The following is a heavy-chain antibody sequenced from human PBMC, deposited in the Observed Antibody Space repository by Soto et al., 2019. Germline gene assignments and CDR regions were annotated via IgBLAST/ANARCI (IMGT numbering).Heavy chain of an antibody. CDR3: ARVAQLLDY. V-gene: IGHV1-69*01. CDR2: IVPVFGAA. Sequence: QVQLVQSGAEVKKPGSSVKVSCKVSGGTFSSYAISWVRQAPGQGLEWMGAIVPVFGAAHYAPKFQGRVTITAAESTSTAYMEVSSLRSEDTAVYYCARVAQLLDYWGQGTLVTVSS. D-gene: IGHD6-13*01. CDR1: GGTFSSYA. J-gene: IGHJ4*02.